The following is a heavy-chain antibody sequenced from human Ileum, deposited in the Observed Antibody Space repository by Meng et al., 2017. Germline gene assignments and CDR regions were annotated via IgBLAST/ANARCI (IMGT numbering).Heavy chain of an antibody. J-gene: IGHJ4*02. D-gene: IGHD7-27*01. CDR3: ARDHWGSLDY. V-gene: IGHV4-61*08. CDR1: GGSVSSDGFQ. Sequence: QVQLQGSGPGLVTPAETLSLICTVSGGSVSSDGFQWGWVRQPPGKGLEWIGYASTNYNPSLKSRVTISLDTSKNQFSLELSSVTAADTAVYYCARDHWGSLDYWGQGILVTVSS. CDR2: AST.